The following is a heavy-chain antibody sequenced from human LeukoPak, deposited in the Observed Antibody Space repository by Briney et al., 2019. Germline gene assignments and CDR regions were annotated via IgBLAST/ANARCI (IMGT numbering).Heavy chain of an antibody. V-gene: IGHV3-30*18. J-gene: IGHJ5*02. D-gene: IGHD2-15*01. CDR1: GFTFSSYG. CDR2: ISYDGSNK. CDR3: AKDSPNCSGGSCYIGWFDP. Sequence: PGGSLRLSCAASGFTFSSYGMHWVRQAPGKGLEWVAVISYDGSNKYYADSVKGRFTISRDNPKNTLYLQMNSLRAEDTAVYYCAKDSPNCSGGSCYIGWFDPWGQGTLVTVSS.